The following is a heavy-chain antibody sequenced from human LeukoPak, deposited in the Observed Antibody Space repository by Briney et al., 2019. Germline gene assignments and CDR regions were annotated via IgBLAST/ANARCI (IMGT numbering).Heavy chain of an antibody. CDR3: ARAALVRGVDYFDS. D-gene: IGHD3-10*01. CDR2: IRGSGGAP. V-gene: IGHV3-23*01. J-gene: IGHJ4*02. CDR1: GFTFSSFS. Sequence: PGGSLRLSCAASGFTFSSFSMTWVRQAPGKGLEWVAVIRGSGGAPYSAHSVKGRFTISRDNSKNTLYLKMNSLRAEDIAVYYCARAALVRGVDYFDSWGQGTLVTVSS.